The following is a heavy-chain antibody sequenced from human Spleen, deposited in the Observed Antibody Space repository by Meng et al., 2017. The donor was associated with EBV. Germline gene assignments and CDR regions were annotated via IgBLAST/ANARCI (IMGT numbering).Heavy chain of an antibody. V-gene: IGHV2-5*02. J-gene: IGHJ4*02. CDR1: GFSLSTSGVG. CDR3: AHRRSGYDLFDY. CDR2: IYWDDDK. Sequence: QITLKESGPTLVKPTQTLTLTCTFSGFSLSTSGVGVGRIRQPPGKALEWLALIYWDDDKRYSPSLKSRLTITKDTSKNQVVLKMTNMDPVDTATYYCAHRRSGYDLFDYWGQGTLVTVSS. D-gene: IGHD5-12*01.